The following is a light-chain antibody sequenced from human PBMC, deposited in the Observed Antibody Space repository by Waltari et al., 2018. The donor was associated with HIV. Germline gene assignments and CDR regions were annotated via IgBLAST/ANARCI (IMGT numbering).Light chain of an antibody. CDR2: KAS. Sequence: DIEMTQSPSTLPLSLRDRVTITCRASLTISSSLAWYQQRPGTAPKLLIYKASSLEDGVPSRFSGSGSGTEFTLTISSLQPDDIAVYFCQQYSAFPFTFGQGTKLEI. CDR3: QQYSAFPFT. V-gene: IGKV1-5*03. CDR1: LTISSS. J-gene: IGKJ2*01.